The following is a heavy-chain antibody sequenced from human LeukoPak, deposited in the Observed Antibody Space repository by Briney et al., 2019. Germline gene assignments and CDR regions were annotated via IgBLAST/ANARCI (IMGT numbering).Heavy chain of an antibody. Sequence: NASETLSLTCTVSGGSISSSSYYWGWIRQPPGKGLEWIGSIYYGGSTYYNSSLKSRVTISVDTSKNQFSLKLNSMTAADTAVYYCAGRGIPGTLDYWGQGTLVTVSS. J-gene: IGHJ4*02. D-gene: IGHD2-21*01. CDR1: GGSISSSSYY. V-gene: IGHV4-39*01. CDR2: IYYGGST. CDR3: AGRGIPGTLDY.